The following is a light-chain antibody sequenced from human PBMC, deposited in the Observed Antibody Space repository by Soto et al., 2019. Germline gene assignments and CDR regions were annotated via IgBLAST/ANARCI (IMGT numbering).Light chain of an antibody. J-gene: IGLJ3*02. Sequence: QSALTQPASVSGSPGQSITISCTGTSSDVGDYNYVSWYQQHPGKAPKLMIYEVSNRPSGVSNRFSGSKSGNTASLTISGLQVDDEADYYCSSYTTSSTLGVFGGGTKVTVL. CDR1: SSDVGDYNY. CDR2: EVS. CDR3: SSYTTSSTLGV. V-gene: IGLV2-14*01.